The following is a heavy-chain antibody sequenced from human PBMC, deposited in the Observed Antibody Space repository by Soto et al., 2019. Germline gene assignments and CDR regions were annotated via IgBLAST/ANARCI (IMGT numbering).Heavy chain of an antibody. CDR3: APHVSCSGGSCQYDAFAI. Sequence: EVQVLESGGGLVQPGGSLRLSCEGSGFTVSSHAMTWIRQAPGKGPEWVSTITADGGTYYADSVKGRFAMSRDTSESTLYLQMHSRGAEDTAAYYCAPHVSCSGGSCQYDAFAIRGQGTMVTVSS. CDR2: ITADGGT. J-gene: IGHJ3*02. D-gene: IGHD2-15*01. CDR1: GFTVSSHA. V-gene: IGHV3-23*01.